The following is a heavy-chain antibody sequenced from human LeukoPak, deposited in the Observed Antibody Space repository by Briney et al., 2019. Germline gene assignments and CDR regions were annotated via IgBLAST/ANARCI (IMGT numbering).Heavy chain of an antibody. CDR2: ISSSGSTI. D-gene: IGHD5-18*01. Sequence: GGSLRLSCAASGFTFSDYYMSWIRQAPGRGLEWVSYISSSGSTIYYADSVKGRFTISRDNSKNTLYLQMNSLRAEDTAVYYCARARSSYGYGDAFDIWGQGTMVTVSS. CDR3: ARARSSYGYGDAFDI. CDR1: GFTFSDYY. J-gene: IGHJ3*02. V-gene: IGHV3-11*04.